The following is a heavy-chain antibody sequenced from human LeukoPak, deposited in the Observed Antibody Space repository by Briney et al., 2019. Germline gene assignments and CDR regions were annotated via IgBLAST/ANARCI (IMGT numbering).Heavy chain of an antibody. CDR1: GPTFSNYA. CDR3: ARTGGSPYSASDY. V-gene: IGHV3-23*01. J-gene: IGHJ4*02. Sequence: PGGSLRLACAASGPTFSNYAMSWVCQAPGRRLEWVSSIGGSGETTYYTHSVKGRFTISRDNSKGTLYLQMNSLRVEDTAVYHCARTGGSPYSASDYWGQGTLVTVSS. CDR2: IGGSGETT. D-gene: IGHD2-15*01.